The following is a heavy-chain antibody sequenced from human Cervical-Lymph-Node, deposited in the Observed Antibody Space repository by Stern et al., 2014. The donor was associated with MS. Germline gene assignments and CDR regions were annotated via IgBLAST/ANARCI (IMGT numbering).Heavy chain of an antibody. D-gene: IGHD3-22*01. J-gene: IGHJ4*02. CDR2: ISYDGSNK. V-gene: IGHV3-30*01. CDR1: GFTFSSYA. CDR3: ARDSGYYDSSGYSYYFDY. Sequence: VQLVESGGGVVQPGRSLRLSCAASGFTFSSYAMHWVRQAPGKGLEWVAVISYDGSNKYYADSVKGRFTISRDNSKNTLYLQMNSLRAEDTAVYYCARDSGYYDSSGYSYYFDYWGQGTLVTVSS.